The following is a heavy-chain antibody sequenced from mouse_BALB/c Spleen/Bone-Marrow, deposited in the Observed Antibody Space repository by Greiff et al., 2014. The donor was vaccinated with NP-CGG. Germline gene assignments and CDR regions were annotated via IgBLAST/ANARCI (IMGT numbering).Heavy chain of an antibody. Sequence: QVQLKQSGAELVRPGTSVKVSCKASGYAFTNYLIEWVKQRPGQGLEWIGVIYPGSGGTNYNEKFKGKATLTADKSSSTAYMQLSSLTYDDSAVYFCARGGDYGFMDYWGQGTSVTVSS. V-gene: IGHV1-54*01. CDR1: GYAFTNYL. J-gene: IGHJ4*01. CDR3: ARGGDYGFMDY. CDR2: IYPGSGGT. D-gene: IGHD1-2*01.